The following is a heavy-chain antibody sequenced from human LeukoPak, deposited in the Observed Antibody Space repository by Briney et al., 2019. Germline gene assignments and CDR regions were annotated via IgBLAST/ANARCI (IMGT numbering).Heavy chain of an antibody. D-gene: IGHD3-22*01. CDR2: IYYYGSP. CDR1: GRSISSYY. Sequence: TPSETLSLTCTGSGRSISSYYWRWIRQPPGKGLEWVRSIYYYGSPHNNPSLKSRVTISRDPSQNLHSLKLSSVTAADTAVYYCARDPSYYYDSSGYYVSGAFDIWGQGTMVTVSS. V-gene: IGHV4-59*13. J-gene: IGHJ3*02. CDR3: ARDPSYYYDSSGYYVSGAFDI.